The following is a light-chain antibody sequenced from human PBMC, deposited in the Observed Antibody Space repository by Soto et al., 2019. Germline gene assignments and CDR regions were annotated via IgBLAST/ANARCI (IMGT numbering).Light chain of an antibody. Sequence: QSVLTQPPSASGTPGQRVTISCSGSNSSIGSNYVYWYQQLPGTAPKLLIYRNNQRPSGVPDRFSGSKSGTSASLAISGLRSEDEADYYCAAWDDSLSGPVLFGGGTKLTVL. V-gene: IGLV1-47*01. CDR1: NSSIGSNY. CDR2: RNN. J-gene: IGLJ2*01. CDR3: AAWDDSLSGPVL.